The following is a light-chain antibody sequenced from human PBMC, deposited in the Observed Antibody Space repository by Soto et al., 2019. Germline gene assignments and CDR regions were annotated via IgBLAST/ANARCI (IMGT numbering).Light chain of an antibody. CDR1: QSINNW. V-gene: IGKV1-5*03. J-gene: IGKJ2*01. CDR3: QQYTSYYT. Sequence: DIQMTQSPSTLSVSVGDRVTITCRAGQSINNWLAWYQQKTGKAPKLLIYKPSTLQNGVSSRFSGSGSGADFTLTISVLQPDDLETYYCQQYTSYYTFGQGTKLEIK. CDR2: KPS.